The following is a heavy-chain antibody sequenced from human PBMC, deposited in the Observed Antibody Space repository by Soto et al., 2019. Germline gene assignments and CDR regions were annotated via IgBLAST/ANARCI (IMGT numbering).Heavy chain of an antibody. D-gene: IGHD2-2*01. CDR1: GFTFSNAW. V-gene: IGHV3-15*07. CDR2: IKSKTDGGTT. CDR3: TTASRSATYHSSDAFDI. Sequence: PGGSLRLSCAASGFTFSNAWMNWVRQAPGKGLEWVGRIKSKTDGGTTDYAAPVKGRFTISRDDSKNTLYLQMNSLKTEDTAVYYCTTASRSATYHSSDAFDIWGQGTMVTVSS. J-gene: IGHJ3*02.